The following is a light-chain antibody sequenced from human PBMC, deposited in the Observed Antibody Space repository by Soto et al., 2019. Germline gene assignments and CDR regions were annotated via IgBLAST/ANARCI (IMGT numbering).Light chain of an antibody. V-gene: IGLV1-40*01. J-gene: IGLJ3*02. Sequence: QAVVTQPPSVSGAPGQRVTISCTGSSSNIGAVYDVHWYQQLPGTAPKLLIYGNNNRPSGVPDRFSGSKSGTSASLAITGLQAEDEADYYCQSYDSSLSGPWVFGGGTKLTVL. CDR3: QSYDSSLSGPWV. CDR2: GNN. CDR1: SSNIGAVYD.